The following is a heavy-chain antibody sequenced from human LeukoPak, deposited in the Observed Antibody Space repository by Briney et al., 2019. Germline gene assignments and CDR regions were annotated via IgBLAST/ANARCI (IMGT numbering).Heavy chain of an antibody. CDR2: INPNSGDT. J-gene: IGHJ5*02. V-gene: IGHV1-2*02. CDR3: ARDLKRRGVTGTWFDP. D-gene: IGHD6-19*01. CDR1: GYTFTDYY. Sequence: GASVKVSCKASGYTFTDYYMHWVRQAPGQGLEWMGWINPNSGDTNYAQKFQGRVTMTRDTSISTAYMELRRLRSDDTAVYYCARDLKRRGVTGTWFDPWGQGTLVTVSS.